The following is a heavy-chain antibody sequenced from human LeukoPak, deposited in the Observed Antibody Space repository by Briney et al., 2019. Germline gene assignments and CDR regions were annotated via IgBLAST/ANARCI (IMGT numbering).Heavy chain of an antibody. Sequence: GGSLRLSCAASGFTFRTYAMHWVRQAPGKGLEYVSAISTDGGGTYYANSVEGRFTISRDNFKNMLYLQMGSLRPEDMAVYYCARYGAGSCYDYWGQGALVTVSS. J-gene: IGHJ4*02. CDR2: ISTDGGGT. D-gene: IGHD2-15*01. CDR1: GFTFRTYA. V-gene: IGHV3-64*01. CDR3: ARYGAGSCYDY.